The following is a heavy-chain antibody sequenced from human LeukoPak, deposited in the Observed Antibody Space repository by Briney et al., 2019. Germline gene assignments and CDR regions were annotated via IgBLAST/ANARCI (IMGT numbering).Heavy chain of an antibody. CDR2: IYYSGST. D-gene: IGHD5-24*01. CDR3: ARVPRDQVGLPDP. CDR1: GDSITSSSYY. V-gene: IGHV4-39*01. Sequence: SETLSLTCTVSGDSITSSSYYWGWIRQPPGKGLEWIGTIYYSGSTYYNPSLKSRLTISVDTSKNQFSLKLSSVTAADTAVYYCARVPRDQVGLPDPWGQGTLVTVSS. J-gene: IGHJ5*02.